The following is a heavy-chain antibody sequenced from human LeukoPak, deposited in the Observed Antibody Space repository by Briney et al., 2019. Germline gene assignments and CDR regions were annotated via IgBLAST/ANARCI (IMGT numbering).Heavy chain of an antibody. Sequence: GGSLRLSCAASVFTFISYAMSWVRQAPGKGLEWVSAISGSGGSTYYADSVKGRFTISRDNSKNTLYLQMNSLRAEDTAVYYCAKVSERWLLLGRVYWGQGTLVTVSS. V-gene: IGHV3-23*01. D-gene: IGHD5-24*01. CDR2: ISGSGGST. CDR3: AKVSERWLLLGRVY. J-gene: IGHJ4*02. CDR1: VFTFISYA.